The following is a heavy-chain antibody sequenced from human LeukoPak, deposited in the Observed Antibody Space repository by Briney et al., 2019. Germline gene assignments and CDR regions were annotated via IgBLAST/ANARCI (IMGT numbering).Heavy chain of an antibody. CDR1: GGSISSGGYY. V-gene: IGHV4-31*03. CDR2: IYYSGST. D-gene: IGHD3-22*01. CDR3: ARVRCRYYYDSSGYYTD. Sequence: SQTLSLTCTVSGGSISSGGYYWSWIRQHPGKGLEWIGYIYYSGSTYYNPSLKSRVTISVDTSKNQFSLKLSSVTAADTAVYYCARVRCRYYYDSSGYYTDWGQGTLVTVSS. J-gene: IGHJ4*02.